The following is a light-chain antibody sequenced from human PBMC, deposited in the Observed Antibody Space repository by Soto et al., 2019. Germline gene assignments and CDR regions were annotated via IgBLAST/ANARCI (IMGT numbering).Light chain of an antibody. V-gene: IGLV2-11*01. CDR3: CSYAGSSYV. Sequence: QSALTQPRSVSGSPGHSVTISCTGTSSDVGGYNYVSWYQQHPGKAPKLMIYDVNKRPSGVPDRFSGSKSGNTASLTISGLQAEDEADYYCCSYAGSSYVFGTGTKVTVL. CDR1: SSDVGGYNY. J-gene: IGLJ1*01. CDR2: DVN.